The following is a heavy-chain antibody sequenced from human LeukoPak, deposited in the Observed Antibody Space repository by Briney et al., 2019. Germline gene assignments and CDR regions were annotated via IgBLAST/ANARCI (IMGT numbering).Heavy chain of an antibody. V-gene: IGHV3-23*01. Sequence: VQPGGSLRLSCAASGFTFSTYPMNWVRQAPGKGLEWVSTISGSGGTTYYADSVKGRFTISRDNSKNTLYLQMNSLRAEDTAVYYCAKAPGEYNYGYVDYWGQGTLATVSS. CDR2: ISGSGGTT. D-gene: IGHD5-18*01. CDR3: AKAPGEYNYGYVDY. J-gene: IGHJ4*02. CDR1: GFTFSTYP.